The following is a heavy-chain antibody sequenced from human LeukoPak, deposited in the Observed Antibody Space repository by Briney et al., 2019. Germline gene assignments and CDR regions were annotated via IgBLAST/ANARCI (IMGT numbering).Heavy chain of an antibody. CDR3: ARIGYSSSSVDY. Sequence: GGSLRLSCAASGFTFSSYAMSWVRQAPGKGLEWVSAFSGSGGSTYYADSVKGRFTISRDNSKNTLYLQMNSLRVEDTGVYSCARIGYSSSSVDYWGQGTLVTVSS. D-gene: IGHD6-6*01. V-gene: IGHV3-23*01. CDR1: GFTFSSYA. CDR2: FSGSGGST. J-gene: IGHJ4*02.